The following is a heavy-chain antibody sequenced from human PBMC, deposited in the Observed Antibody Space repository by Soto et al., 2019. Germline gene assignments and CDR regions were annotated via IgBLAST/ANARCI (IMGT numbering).Heavy chain of an antibody. D-gene: IGHD2-21*02. CDR1: GFTFSDYA. CDR2: IWHDGTNK. J-gene: IGHJ4*02. V-gene: IGHV3-33*01. CDR3: ARPALLVTPFDS. Sequence: QEQLVESGGGVVQPGRSLRLSCAASGFTFSDYAMHWVRQAPGKGLEWVAVIWHDGTNKYYADSVKGRFTISRDNSKNSLFLQMNSLRAEDTAVYYCARPALLVTPFDSWGQGTLVTVSS.